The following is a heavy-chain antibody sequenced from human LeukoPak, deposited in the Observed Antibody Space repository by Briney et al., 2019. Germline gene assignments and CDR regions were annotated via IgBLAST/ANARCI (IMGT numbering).Heavy chain of an antibody. CDR1: GYTFTSYY. V-gene: IGHV1-46*01. Sequence: GASVKVSCKASGYTFTSYYMHWVRQAPGQGLEWMGIINPSGGSTSYAQKFQGRVTMTRDTSTSTVYVELSSLRSEDTAVYYCATEGAWGSSFDYWGQGTLVTVSS. J-gene: IGHJ4*02. D-gene: IGHD7-27*01. CDR2: INPSGGST. CDR3: ATEGAWGSSFDY.